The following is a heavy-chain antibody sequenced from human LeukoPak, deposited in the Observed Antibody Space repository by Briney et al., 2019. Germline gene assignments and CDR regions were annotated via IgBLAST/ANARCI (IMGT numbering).Heavy chain of an antibody. CDR1: GFTFSSYD. J-gene: IGHJ4*02. CDR2: ISYDGSNK. V-gene: IGHV3-30*18. D-gene: IGHD1-26*01. CDR3: AKEGSNGDFDY. Sequence: GRSLRLSCAASGFTFSSYDMHWVRQAPGKGLEWVTVISYDGSNKYYGDSVKGRFTISRDNSKNTLYLKMNSLRADDTAVYYCAKEGSNGDFDYWGQGTLVTVSS.